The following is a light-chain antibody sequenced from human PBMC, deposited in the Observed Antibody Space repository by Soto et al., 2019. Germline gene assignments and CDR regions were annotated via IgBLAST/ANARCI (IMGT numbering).Light chain of an antibody. CDR2: DAS. CDR3: QQRSTRTLMYT. Sequence: EIVLTQSPATLSLSPGERATLSCRASQSLNSYLAWYQQKPGQAPRLLIYDASNRATGVPARFSGGGSGTDFTLTISSLEPEDFEVYYCQQRSTRTLMYTFGQGTKLEIK. V-gene: IGKV3-11*01. J-gene: IGKJ2*01. CDR1: QSLNSY.